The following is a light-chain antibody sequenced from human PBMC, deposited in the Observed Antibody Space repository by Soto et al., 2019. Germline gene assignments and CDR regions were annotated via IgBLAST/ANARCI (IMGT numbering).Light chain of an antibody. CDR1: QRVSRN. CDR3: QHYNNWPLT. J-gene: IGKJ4*01. Sequence: EILLTQSPATLSVSPGGRATLSYRASQRVSRNLAWYQQIAGQAPRLLIYDASTRATGIPDRFSGSGSETEFTLTISSLQSEDYAIYYCQHYNNWPLTFGGGTKVDIK. V-gene: IGKV3-15*01. CDR2: DAS.